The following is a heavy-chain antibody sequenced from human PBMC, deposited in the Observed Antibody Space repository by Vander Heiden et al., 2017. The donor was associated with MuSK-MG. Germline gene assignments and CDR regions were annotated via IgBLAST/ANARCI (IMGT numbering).Heavy chain of an antibody. CDR1: KFTFSSSW. J-gene: IGHJ5*02. CDR3: ARVQYYGSGTYYSWFDP. D-gene: IGHD3-10*01. V-gene: IGHV3-74*01. Sequence: EVQLVESGGGLVQPGGSLRLSCAASKFTFSSSWMHWVRQAPGKGLMWVSRINSNGSTTNYADSVKGRFTISRDNAKNTLYLQMNGLRVEDTAVYYCARVQYYGSGTYYSWFDPWGQGTLVTVSS. CDR2: INSNGSTT.